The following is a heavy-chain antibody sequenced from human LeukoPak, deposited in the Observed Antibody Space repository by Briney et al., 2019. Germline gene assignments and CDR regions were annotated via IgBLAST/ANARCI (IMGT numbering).Heavy chain of an antibody. V-gene: IGHV4-4*07. CDR1: GGSISSYY. CDR3: ARGIYSSGWYWLDP. J-gene: IGHJ5*02. Sequence: SETLSLTCTVSGGSISSYYWSWIRLAAGKGLEWIGRIYTSGGTNYNPSLKSRVTMSIDTSKNPFSLNLSSVTPADTAVYYCARGIYSSGWYWLDPWGQGILVAVSS. CDR2: IYTSGGT. D-gene: IGHD6-19*01.